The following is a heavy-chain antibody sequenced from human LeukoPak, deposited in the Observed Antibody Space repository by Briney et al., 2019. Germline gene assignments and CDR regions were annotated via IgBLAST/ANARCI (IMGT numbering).Heavy chain of an antibody. V-gene: IGHV1-18*04. J-gene: IGHJ5*02. CDR2: ISAYNGNT. CDR3: ARDPRDIVATDWFDP. D-gene: IGHD5-12*01. CDR1: GYTFTSYG. Sequence: ASVKVSCKASGYTFTSYGISWVRQAPGQGLEWMGWISAYNGNTNYAQKLQGRGTMTTDTSTSTAYMELRSLRSDDTAVYYCARDPRDIVATDWFDPWGQGTLVTVSS.